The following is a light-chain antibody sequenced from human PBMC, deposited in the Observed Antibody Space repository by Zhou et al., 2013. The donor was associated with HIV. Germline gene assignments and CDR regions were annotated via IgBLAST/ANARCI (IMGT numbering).Light chain of an antibody. Sequence: DIQMTQSPSSLSASVGDRVNITCRTSLSIRNFLNWYQQKPGETPTLLIYAASNLQSEVPSRFSGSGSGTDFSLTINNLQPEDFGTYYCQQTYRTQVTFGGGTKVEIK. J-gene: IGKJ4*01. V-gene: IGKV1-39*01. CDR2: AAS. CDR1: LSIRNF. CDR3: QQTYRTQVT.